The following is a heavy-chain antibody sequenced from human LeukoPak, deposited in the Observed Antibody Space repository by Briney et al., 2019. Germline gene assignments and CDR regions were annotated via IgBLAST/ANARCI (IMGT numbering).Heavy chain of an antibody. Sequence: GGSLRLSCAASGFTVSSNYMCWVRQAPGKGLEWVSVIYSGGSTYYADSVKGRFTISRDNSKNTLYLQMNSLRAEDTAVYYCARDYPIYYYYGMDVWGQGTTVTVSS. CDR3: ARDYPIYYYYGMDV. CDR1: GFTVSSNY. CDR2: IYSGGST. J-gene: IGHJ6*02. V-gene: IGHV3-66*01.